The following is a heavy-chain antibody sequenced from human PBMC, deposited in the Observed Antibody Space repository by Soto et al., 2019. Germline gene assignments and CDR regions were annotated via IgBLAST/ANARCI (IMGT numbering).Heavy chain of an antibody. J-gene: IGHJ5*02. D-gene: IGHD3-3*01. CDR3: ARKVFGVITNSVWFDP. Sequence: QVQLQESGPGLVKPSETLSLTCTVSSGSISGYYWSWIRQPPGKGLEWIGYISYSGSTNYNPSLKSRVTISVDTSKNQFSLRLSSVTAADTAVYYCARKVFGVITNSVWFDPWGQGTLVTVSS. V-gene: IGHV4-59*08. CDR2: ISYSGST. CDR1: SGSISGYY.